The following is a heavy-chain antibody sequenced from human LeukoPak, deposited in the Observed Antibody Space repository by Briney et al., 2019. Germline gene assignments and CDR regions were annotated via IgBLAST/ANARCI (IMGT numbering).Heavy chain of an antibody. V-gene: IGHV3-23*01. D-gene: IGHD3-9*01. CDR3: ASQALLTGVAFDI. CDR2: ISGSGGST. Sequence: PGGSLRLSCAASGFTFSSYGMSWVRQAPGKGLEWVSAISGSGGSTYYADSVKGRFTISRDNSKNTLYLQMNSLRAEDTAVYYCASQALLTGVAFDIWGQGTMVTVSS. CDR1: GFTFSSYG. J-gene: IGHJ3*02.